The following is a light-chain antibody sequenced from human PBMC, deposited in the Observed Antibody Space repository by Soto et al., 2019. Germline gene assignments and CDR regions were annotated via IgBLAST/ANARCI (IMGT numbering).Light chain of an antibody. V-gene: IGKV1-39*01. CDR3: QQNYSTPCT. Sequence: IEMTQPLFPRPAAVGDRVTILCRASQNITFYLNWYQQKAGKAPKLLIYAASSFQSGLPSRFSGSGSGTDFTLTISSLQTEDLATYYCQQNYSTPCTFGQGTRVDIK. J-gene: IGKJ1*01. CDR1: QNITFY. CDR2: AAS.